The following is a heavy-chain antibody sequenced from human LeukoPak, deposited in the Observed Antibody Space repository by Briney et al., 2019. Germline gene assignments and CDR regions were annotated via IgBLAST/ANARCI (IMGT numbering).Heavy chain of an antibody. CDR1: GFTFSDYY. D-gene: IGHD3-10*01. CDR3: ARETGLRSWFDP. Sequence: GGSLRLSCAASGFTFSDYYMSWIRQAPGKGLEWVSYISSSSRTVYYADSVKGRFTISRDNAKNSLYLQMNSLRAEDTAVYYCARETGLRSWFDPWGQGTLVTVSS. J-gene: IGHJ5*02. CDR2: ISSSSRTV. V-gene: IGHV3-11*01.